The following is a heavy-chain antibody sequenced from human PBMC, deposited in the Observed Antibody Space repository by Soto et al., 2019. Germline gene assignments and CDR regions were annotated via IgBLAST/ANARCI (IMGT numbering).Heavy chain of an antibody. CDR2: ISSSGYI. CDR1: GFAFSGHG. J-gene: IGHJ6*02. Sequence: PGGSLRLSCAASGFAFSGHGMHWVRQAPGKRLEWLSSISSSGYIFSTDSVRGRFPISRDNAKNSVYLQINSLRAEDTAVYFCARDCSGGSCYPGMDVWGQGTTVTVSS. V-gene: IGHV3-21*01. D-gene: IGHD2-15*01. CDR3: ARDCSGGSCYPGMDV.